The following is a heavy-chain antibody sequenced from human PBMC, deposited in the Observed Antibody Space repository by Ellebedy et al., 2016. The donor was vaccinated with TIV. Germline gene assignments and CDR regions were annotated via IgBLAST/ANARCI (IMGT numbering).Heavy chain of an antibody. CDR1: GFTFSSYA. D-gene: IGHD3-10*01. J-gene: IGHJ4*02. CDR3: ASRITMVRGSIGMFDY. CDR2: ISYDGSNK. V-gene: IGHV3-30-3*01. Sequence: GESLKISCAASGFTFSSYAMHWVRQAPGKGLEWVAVISYDGSNKYYADSVKGRFTISRDNSKNTLYLQMSSLRAEDTAVYYCASRITMVRGSIGMFDYWGQGTLVTVSS.